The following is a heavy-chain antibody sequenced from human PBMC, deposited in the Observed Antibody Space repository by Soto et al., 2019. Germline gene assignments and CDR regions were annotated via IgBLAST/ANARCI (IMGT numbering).Heavy chain of an antibody. CDR2: INGDGRTT. V-gene: IGHV3-74*01. CDR1: GFTFSAYW. D-gene: IGHD4-17*01. J-gene: IGHJ5*02. CDR3: ARAAYGEYWFDP. Sequence: GGSLRLSCAASGFTFSAYWMHWVRQAPGKGLMWVSRINGDGRTTSYADSVKGRFTISRENAKNTLYLQMNSLRAEDTAVYYCARAAYGEYWFDPWGQGTLVTVS.